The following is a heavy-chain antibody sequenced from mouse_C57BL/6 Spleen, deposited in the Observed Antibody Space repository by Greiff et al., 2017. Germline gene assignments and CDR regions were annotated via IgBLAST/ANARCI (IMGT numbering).Heavy chain of an antibody. J-gene: IGHJ2*01. CDR2: IYPGDGDT. CDR1: GYAFSSSW. D-gene: IGHD4-1*01. V-gene: IGHV1-82*01. Sequence: VKRVESGPELVKPGASVKISCKASGYAFSSSWMNWVKQRPGKGLEWIGRIYPGDGDTNYNGKFKGKATLTADKSSSTAYMQLSSLTSEDSAVYFCARSGNWDLDYWGQGTTLTVSS. CDR3: ARSGNWDLDY.